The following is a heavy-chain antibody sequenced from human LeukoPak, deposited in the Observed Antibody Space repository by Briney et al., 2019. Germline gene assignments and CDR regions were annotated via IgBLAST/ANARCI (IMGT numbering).Heavy chain of an antibody. V-gene: IGHV3-21*01. Sequence: PGGSLRLSCVASEFTFTSYTMNWVRQAPGKGLEWVSSITSSGRYIYYADSVEGRFTISRDNAKNSLYLEMNSLRAEDTGVYYCARQYYDSSDGMDVWGQGTTVTVSS. J-gene: IGHJ6*02. CDR3: ARQYYDSSDGMDV. CDR1: EFTFTSYT. D-gene: IGHD6-19*01. CDR2: ITSSGRYI.